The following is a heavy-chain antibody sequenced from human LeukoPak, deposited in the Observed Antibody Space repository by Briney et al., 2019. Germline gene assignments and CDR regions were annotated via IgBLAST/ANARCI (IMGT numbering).Heavy chain of an antibody. CDR3: AREGWELPYYYYYMDV. CDR1: SGSISSGDYY. D-gene: IGHD1-26*01. Sequence: SETLSLTCTVSSGSISSGDYYWSWIRQPPGKGLEWIGYIYYSGSTYYNPSLKSRVTISVDTSKNQFSLKLSSVTAADTAVYYCAREGWELPYYYYYMDVWGKGTTVTVSS. CDR2: IYYSGST. J-gene: IGHJ6*03. V-gene: IGHV4-30-4*08.